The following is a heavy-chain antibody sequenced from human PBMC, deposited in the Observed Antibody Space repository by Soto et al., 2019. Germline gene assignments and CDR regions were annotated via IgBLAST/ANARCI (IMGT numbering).Heavy chain of an antibody. J-gene: IGHJ4*02. CDR1: GGSISSGGYS. V-gene: IGHV4-30-2*01. CDR3: SRGNVVAIDE. CDR2: IYHSGST. Sequence: PSETLSLTCAVSGGSISSGGYSWSWIRQPPGKGLEWIGYIYHSGSTYYNPSLKSRVTISVDRSKNQFSLKLSSVTAADTAVYDCSRGNVVAIDEWGQGNLVTVSS. D-gene: IGHD2-15*01.